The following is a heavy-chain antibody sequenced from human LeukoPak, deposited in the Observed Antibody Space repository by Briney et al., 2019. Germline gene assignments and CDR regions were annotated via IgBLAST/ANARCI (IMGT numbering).Heavy chain of an antibody. V-gene: IGHV4-59*01. J-gene: IGHJ3*02. D-gene: IGHD6-6*01. CDR3: ARDREIAARPDAFDI. CDR2: IYYSGST. CDR1: GDSISSYY. Sequence: SETLSLTCTVSGDSISSYYWSWIRQPPGKGLEWIGYIYYSGSTNYKPSLKSRITISVDTSKNQFSLKLSSVTAADTAVYYCARDREIAARPDAFDIWGQGTMVTVSS.